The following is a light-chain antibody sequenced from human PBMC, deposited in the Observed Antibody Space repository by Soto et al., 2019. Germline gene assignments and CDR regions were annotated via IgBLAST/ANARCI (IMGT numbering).Light chain of an antibody. V-gene: IGLV1-51*01. Sequence: QSLLTQPPSVSAAPGQKVTISCSGSTSNIGNSYVSWYQQLPGTAPKLLIYDNNKRPSGIPDRFSGSKSGTSATLGITGLQTGDEADYYCRTWDSSLSAVVFGGGTKVTVL. CDR1: TSNIGNSY. J-gene: IGLJ2*01. CDR3: RTWDSSLSAVV. CDR2: DNN.